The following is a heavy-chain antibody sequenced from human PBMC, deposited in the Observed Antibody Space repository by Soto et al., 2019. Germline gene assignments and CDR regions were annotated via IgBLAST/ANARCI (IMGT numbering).Heavy chain of an antibody. D-gene: IGHD3-16*01. V-gene: IGHV3-15*01. Sequence: GGSLRLSCAASGFTFSNYAMSWVRQAPGKGLEWVSLVKSKTDGGSADYAAPVKGRFDVSRDDSKNIVYLQMNGLKTEDTAVYYCTTDSRTIMPEVRFDYWGPGTLVTVSS. CDR1: GFTFSNYA. CDR3: TTDSRTIMPEVRFDY. J-gene: IGHJ4*01. CDR2: VKSKTDGGSA.